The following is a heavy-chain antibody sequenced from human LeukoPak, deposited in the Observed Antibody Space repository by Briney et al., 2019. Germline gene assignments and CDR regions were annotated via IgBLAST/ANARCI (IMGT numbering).Heavy chain of an antibody. V-gene: IGHV1-69*05. D-gene: IGHD6-19*01. CDR2: IIPIFGTA. CDR1: GYTFTSYG. J-gene: IGHJ6*03. Sequence: GASVKVSXKASGYTFTSYGISWVRQAPGQGLEWIGRIIPIFGTANYAQKFQGRVTITTDESTSTAYMELSSLRSEDTAVYYCSAVAGHYYYYYMDVWGKGTTVTVSS. CDR3: SAVAGHYYYYYMDV.